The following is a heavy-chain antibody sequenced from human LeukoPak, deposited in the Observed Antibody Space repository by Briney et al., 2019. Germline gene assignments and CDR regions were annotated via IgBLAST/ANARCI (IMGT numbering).Heavy chain of an antibody. D-gene: IGHD2-2*01. CDR2: INGDGSRT. CDR1: GFTFSNHW. Sequence: PGRSLRLSCGASGFTFSNHWMHWVRQVPGKGLVWVSRINGDGSRTSYADSVKGRFTISRDNAKNTVYLQMNSLRAEDTALYYCARDRGSTEFDYWGQGTLVTVSS. CDR3: ARDRGSTEFDY. J-gene: IGHJ4*02. V-gene: IGHV3-74*01.